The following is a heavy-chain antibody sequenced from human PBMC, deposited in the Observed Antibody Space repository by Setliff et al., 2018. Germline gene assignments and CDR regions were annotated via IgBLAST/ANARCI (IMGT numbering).Heavy chain of an antibody. V-gene: IGHV3-30*04. J-gene: IGHJ4*02. Sequence: PGGSLRLSCAASGFLYSNNAFHWVRQTPGKGLEWVAVISYDGTITHYVDSVKGRFSISRDNSQNTLYLQMNSLSPEDTALYYCVRAVVIRGSKPLDSWGQGTLVTVSS. CDR3: VRAVVIRGSKPLDS. D-gene: IGHD3-10*01. CDR1: GFLYSNNA. CDR2: ISYDGTIT.